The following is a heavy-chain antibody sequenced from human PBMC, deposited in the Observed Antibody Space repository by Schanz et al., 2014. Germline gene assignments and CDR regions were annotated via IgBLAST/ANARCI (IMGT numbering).Heavy chain of an antibody. Sequence: EVQLLESGGGLVEPGGSLRLSCAASGFSFSSYAMGWVRQARGKGLEWVSSFNDGGVNKYYADSVKGRFTISRDNSKNTLYLQMNSLRAEDTAVYYCAKVRYSSGWRGDYFDEWGQGTLVTVAS. J-gene: IGHJ4*02. V-gene: IGHV3-23*01. D-gene: IGHD6-25*01. CDR1: GFSFSSYA. CDR2: FNDGGVNK. CDR3: AKVRYSSGWRGDYFDE.